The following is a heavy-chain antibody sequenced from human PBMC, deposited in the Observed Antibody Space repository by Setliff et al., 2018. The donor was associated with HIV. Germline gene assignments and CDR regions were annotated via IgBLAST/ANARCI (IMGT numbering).Heavy chain of an antibody. D-gene: IGHD3-10*01. V-gene: IGHV3-48*04. J-gene: IGHJ6*02. Sequence: PGGSLRLSCAASGFTFSSYSMNWVRQAPGKGLEWVSYISSSSSTIYYADSVKGRFTISRDNAKNSLYLQMNSLRAEDTAVYYCARRPPGRYYGMDVWGQGTTVTVSS. CDR2: ISSSSSTI. CDR3: ARRPPGRYYGMDV. CDR1: GFTFSSYS.